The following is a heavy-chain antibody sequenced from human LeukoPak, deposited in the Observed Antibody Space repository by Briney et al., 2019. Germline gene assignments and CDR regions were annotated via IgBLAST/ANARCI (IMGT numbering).Heavy chain of an antibody. Sequence: GGSLRLSCAASGGTFSRFALTWVRQLPGKGLEWVWTISGNGLQTFYSEYVKGRFSVYRDNYKKILYLQMDSLRADDSALYYCARDANYLDSSGYFIPFDYWGEGTLVTVAS. D-gene: IGHD3-22*01. CDR2: ISGNGLQT. CDR1: GGTFSRFA. CDR3: ARDANYLDSSGYFIPFDY. V-gene: IGHV3-23*01. J-gene: IGHJ4*02.